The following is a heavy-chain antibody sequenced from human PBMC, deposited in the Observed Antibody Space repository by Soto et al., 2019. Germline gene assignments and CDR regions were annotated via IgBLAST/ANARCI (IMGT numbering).Heavy chain of an antibody. CDR1: GFTFSSYW. CDR3: ARVYCSGGSCYQLDY. V-gene: IGHV3-74*01. Sequence: EVQLVESGGGLVQPGGSLRLSCAASGFTFSSYWMHWVRQAPGKGLVWVSRINSDGSSTSYVDSVKGRFTISRDNAKNTLYLQMNSLRAEDTAVYYCARVYCSGGSCYQLDYWGQGTLVTVSS. D-gene: IGHD2-15*01. J-gene: IGHJ4*02. CDR2: INSDGSST.